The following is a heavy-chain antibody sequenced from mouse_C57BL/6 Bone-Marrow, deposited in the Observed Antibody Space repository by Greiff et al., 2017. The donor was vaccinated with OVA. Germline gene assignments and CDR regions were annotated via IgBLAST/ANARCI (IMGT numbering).Heavy chain of an antibody. V-gene: IGHV2-5*01. CDR2: IWRGGST. CDR1: GFSLTSYG. Sequence: VKLVESGPGLVQPSQSLSITCTVSGFSLTSYGVHWVRQSPGKGLEWLGVIWRGGSTDYNAAFMSRLSITKDNSKSQVFFKMNSLQADDTAIYYCAKREGSNYYYAMDYWGQGTSVTVSS. D-gene: IGHD2-5*01. CDR3: AKREGSNYYYAMDY. J-gene: IGHJ4*01.